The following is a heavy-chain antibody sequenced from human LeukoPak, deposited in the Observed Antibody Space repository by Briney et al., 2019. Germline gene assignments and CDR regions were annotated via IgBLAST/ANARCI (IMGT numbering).Heavy chain of an antibody. J-gene: IGHJ4*02. V-gene: IGHV1-69*06. Sequence: SVKVFCKASGGTFSSYAISWVRQAPGQGLEWMGGIIPIFGTANYAQKFQGRVTITADKSTSTAYMELSSLRSEDTAVYYCARSRSSLYYFDYWGQGTLVTVSS. CDR1: GGTFSSYA. CDR2: IIPIFGTA. D-gene: IGHD1-26*01. CDR3: ARSRSSLYYFDY.